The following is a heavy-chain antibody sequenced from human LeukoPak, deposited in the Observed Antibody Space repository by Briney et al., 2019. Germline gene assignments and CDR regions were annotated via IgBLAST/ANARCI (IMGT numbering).Heavy chain of an antibody. Sequence: SQTRSLTCTVSGGSISSYYWSWIRQPAGKGLEWIGRIYTSGCTNYNPSLKSRVTMSVDTSKNQLYLKLSSVTAADTAVYYCARDRDDFWSGYSYGMDVWGQGTTVTVSS. CDR3: ARDRDDFWSGYSYGMDV. J-gene: IGHJ6*02. CDR2: IYTSGCT. CDR1: GGSISSYY. V-gene: IGHV4-4*07. D-gene: IGHD3-3*01.